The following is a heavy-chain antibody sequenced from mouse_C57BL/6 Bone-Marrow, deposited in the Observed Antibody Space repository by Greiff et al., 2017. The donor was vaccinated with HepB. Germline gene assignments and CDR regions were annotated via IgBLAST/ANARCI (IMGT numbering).Heavy chain of an antibody. CDR1: GYTFTDYN. D-gene: IGHD2-12*01. Sequence: VQLKESGPELVKPGASVKIPCKASGYTFTDYNMDWVKQSHGKSLEWIGDINPNNGGTIYNQKFKGKATLTVDKSSSTAYMELRSLTSEDTAVYYCAREGYDGGYYFDYWGQGTTLTVSS. J-gene: IGHJ2*01. CDR2: INPNNGGT. V-gene: IGHV1-18*01. CDR3: AREGYDGGYYFDY.